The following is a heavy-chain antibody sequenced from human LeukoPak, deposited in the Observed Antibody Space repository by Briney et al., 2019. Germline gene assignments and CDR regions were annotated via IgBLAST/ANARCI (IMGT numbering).Heavy chain of an antibody. V-gene: IGHV1-2*02. Sequence: GASVKVSCKASGYTFTGYYMHWVRQAPGQGLEWMGWINPNSGGTNYAQKFQGRVTMTRDTSISTAYMELSRLRSDDTAVYYCARDLIGYYVYYYYGMDVWGQGTTVTVSS. CDR2: INPNSGGT. CDR1: GYTFTGYY. J-gene: IGHJ6*02. D-gene: IGHD3-3*01. CDR3: ARDLIGYYVYYYYGMDV.